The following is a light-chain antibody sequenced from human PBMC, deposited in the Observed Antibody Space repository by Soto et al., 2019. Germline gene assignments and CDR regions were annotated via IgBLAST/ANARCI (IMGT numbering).Light chain of an antibody. CDR2: AAS. CDR3: QQSYNAPFT. J-gene: IGKJ3*01. Sequence: IQMTQSPSSLSASIGDTVTITCRASQTIDRYLNWFQQKSGQAPKLLMNAASSLRSGVPSRFSASGSGTDFTLTISSXQPEDYATYYCQQSYNAPFTFGPGTKVDIK. CDR1: QTIDRY. V-gene: IGKV1-39*01.